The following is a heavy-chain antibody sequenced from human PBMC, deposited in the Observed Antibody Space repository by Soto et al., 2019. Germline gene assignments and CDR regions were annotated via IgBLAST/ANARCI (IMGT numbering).Heavy chain of an antibody. J-gene: IGHJ4*01. Sequence: TLSVTCAGSGYCISSGYSCPWIRQPPVKGLEWIASIHYLGSTYQNPSLKRRVNISVDTSKNQFSLKFSSLTAAATAVYYCARVLGGSFYYFDSWGHGTLVT. CDR3: ARVLGGSFYYFDS. D-gene: IGHD1-26*01. V-gene: IGHV4-38-2*01. CDR1: GYCISSGYS. CDR2: IHYLGST.